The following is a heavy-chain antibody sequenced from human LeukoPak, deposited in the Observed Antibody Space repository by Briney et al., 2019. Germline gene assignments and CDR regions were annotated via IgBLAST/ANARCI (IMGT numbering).Heavy chain of an antibody. V-gene: IGHV3-23*01. J-gene: IGHJ4*02. CDR1: GFTFSSYA. Sequence: GGSLRLSCAVSGFTFSSYAMSWVRQAPGKGLEWVSAISVSGDTTYYADSVKGRFTISRDNSKNTLYLQMNSLRAEDTALYYCAKVPPIGYCSSTTCYFDYWGQGTLVTVSS. D-gene: IGHD2-2*01. CDR2: ISVSGDTT. CDR3: AKVPPIGYCSSTTCYFDY.